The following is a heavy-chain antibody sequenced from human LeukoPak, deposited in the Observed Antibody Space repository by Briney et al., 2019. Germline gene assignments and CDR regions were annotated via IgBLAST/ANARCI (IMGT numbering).Heavy chain of an antibody. V-gene: IGHV4-39*07. D-gene: IGHD3-22*01. Sequence: SETLSLTCTVSGGSISSSSYYWGWIRQPPGKGLEWIGSIYYSGSTYYNPSLKSRVTISVDTSKNQFSLKLSSVTAADTAVYYCARVVQSTDSSGFYLPKYFQHWGQGTLVTVSS. CDR3: ARVVQSTDSSGFYLPKYFQH. CDR1: GGSISSSSYY. CDR2: IYYSGST. J-gene: IGHJ1*01.